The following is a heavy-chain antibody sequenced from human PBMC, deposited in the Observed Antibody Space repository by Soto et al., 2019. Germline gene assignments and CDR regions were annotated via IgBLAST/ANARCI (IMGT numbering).Heavy chain of an antibody. CDR3: AIDARDMATVVEAAFDI. J-gene: IGHJ3*02. CDR2: IWYDGSNK. V-gene: IGHV3-33*01. Sequence: QVQLVESGGGVVQPGRSLRLSCAASGFTFSSYGMHWVRQAPGKGLEWVAVIWYDGSNKYYADSVKGRFTISRDNSKNPLYLQMNILGAEYTAVYSCAIDARDMATVVEAAFDIWGQGTMVTVSA. D-gene: IGHD2-15*01. CDR1: GFTFSSYG.